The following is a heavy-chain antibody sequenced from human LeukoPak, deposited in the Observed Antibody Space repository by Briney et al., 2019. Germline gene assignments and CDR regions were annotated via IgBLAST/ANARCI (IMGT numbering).Heavy chain of an antibody. Sequence: ASVKVSCTASGGTFSSYAISWVRQAPGQGLEWMGWISAYNGNTNYAQKLQGRVTMTTDTSTSTAYMELRSLRSDDTAVYYCARDGAVAGTPLNGYWGQGTLVTVSS. D-gene: IGHD6-19*01. V-gene: IGHV1-18*01. J-gene: IGHJ4*02. CDR2: ISAYNGNT. CDR1: GGTFSSYA. CDR3: ARDGAVAGTPLNGY.